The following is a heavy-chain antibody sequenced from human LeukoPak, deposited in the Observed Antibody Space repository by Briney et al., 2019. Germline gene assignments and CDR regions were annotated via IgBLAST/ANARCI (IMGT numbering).Heavy chain of an antibody. V-gene: IGHV3-23*01. D-gene: IGHD2-8*01. Sequence: GGSLRLSCAASGFTFIGYSMSWVRQAPGKGLEWVACVGSTGENKYYADSVKGRFTISRDNSKDTVSLQMNSLRAEDSAIYYCVKDQPCDTCMPMDAWGQGTTVTVSS. CDR3: VKDQPCDTCMPMDA. J-gene: IGHJ6*02. CDR2: VGSTGENK. CDR1: GFTFIGYS.